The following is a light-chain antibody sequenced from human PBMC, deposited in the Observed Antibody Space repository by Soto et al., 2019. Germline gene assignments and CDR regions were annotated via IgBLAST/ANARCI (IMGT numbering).Light chain of an antibody. CDR2: DAD. Sequence: NFMLTQPHSVSESPGKTVTISCTRSGGSIDANFVQWYQQRPGSSPTNLIYDADQRPSGVPERFSGSIDISSNSASLTISGLKTEDEADYYCQFYDRSIRVFGGGTKLTVL. CDR3: QFYDRSIRV. V-gene: IGLV6-57*01. J-gene: IGLJ3*02. CDR1: GGSIDANF.